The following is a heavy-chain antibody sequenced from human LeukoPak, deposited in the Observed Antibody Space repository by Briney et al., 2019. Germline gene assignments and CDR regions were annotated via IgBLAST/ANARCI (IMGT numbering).Heavy chain of an antibody. V-gene: IGHV4-4*07. CDR2: IYTSGST. CDR1: GGSISSYY. D-gene: IGHD1-26*01. Sequence: SETLSLSCTVSGGSISSYYWRWIRQSAGKGLEWIGRIYTSGSTNYNPSLKSRVTMSVDTSKNQFSLKLSSVTAADTAVYYCARDVKWELVRWFDPWGQGTLVTVSS. CDR3: ARDVKWELVRWFDP. J-gene: IGHJ5*02.